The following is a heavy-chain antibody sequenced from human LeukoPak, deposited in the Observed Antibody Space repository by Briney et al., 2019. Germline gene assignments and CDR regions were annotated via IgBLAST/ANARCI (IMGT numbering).Heavy chain of an antibody. CDR1: GYSFSSGYY. D-gene: IGHD1-26*01. V-gene: IGHV4-38-2*02. J-gene: IGHJ4*02. CDR3: ARTGYAVGATDFDY. CDR2: IYHSGST. Sequence: PSETLSLTCTVSGYSFSSGYYWGWIRQPPGKGLEWIGSIYHSGSTYYNPSLKSRVTISVDTSKNQFSLKLSSVTAADTAVYYCARTGYAVGATDFDYWGQGTLVTVSS.